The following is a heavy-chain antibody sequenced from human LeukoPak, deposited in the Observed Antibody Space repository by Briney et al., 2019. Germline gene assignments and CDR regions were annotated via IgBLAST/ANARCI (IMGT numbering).Heavy chain of an antibody. D-gene: IGHD6-6*01. CDR2: IIPIFGTA. CDR1: GGTFSSYA. J-gene: IGHJ5*02. V-gene: IGHV1-69*05. Sequence: SVKVSCKASGGTFSSYAISWVRQAPGQGLEWMGGIIPIFGTANYAQKFQGRVTITTDESTSTAYMELSSLRSEDTAVYYCARDPIAARRRGNWFDPWGQGTLVTVSS. CDR3: ARDPIAARRRGNWFDP.